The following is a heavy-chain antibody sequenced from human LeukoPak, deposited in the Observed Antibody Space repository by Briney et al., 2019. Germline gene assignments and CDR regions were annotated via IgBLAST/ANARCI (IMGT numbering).Heavy chain of an antibody. V-gene: IGHV4-39*07. D-gene: IGHD5-18*01. CDR1: GGSISSSTYY. CDR2: IYYSGST. J-gene: IGHJ4*02. CDR3: ASAKVYSYGEIDY. Sequence: SETLSLTCTVSGGSISSSTYYWGWIRQPPGKGLEWIGSIYYSGSTYYNPSLKSRVTISVGTSENQFSLKLSSVPAADTAVYYCASAKVYSYGEIDYWGQGTLVSVSS.